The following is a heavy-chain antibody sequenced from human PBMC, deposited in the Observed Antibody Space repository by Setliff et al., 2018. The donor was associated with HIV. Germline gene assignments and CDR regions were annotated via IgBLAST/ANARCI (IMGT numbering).Heavy chain of an antibody. D-gene: IGHD3-22*01. CDR1: GGSISSSRYY. Sequence: SETLSLTCTVSGGSISSSRYYWGWIRQPPGKGLEWIASIYFSGNTRYNPSLKSRVTISVDTSKNQFSLKLRSVTASDTAVYYCARQPHDFDGSGYYGDAFDIWGQGTMVTVSS. J-gene: IGHJ3*02. CDR3: ARQPHDFDGSGYYGDAFDI. V-gene: IGHV4-39*01. CDR2: IYFSGNT.